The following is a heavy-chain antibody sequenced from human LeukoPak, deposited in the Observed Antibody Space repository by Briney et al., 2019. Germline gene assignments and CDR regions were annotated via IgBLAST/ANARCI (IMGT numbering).Heavy chain of an antibody. D-gene: IGHD6-19*01. V-gene: IGHV4-59*12. Sequence: SEILSLTCTVSGGSISTYHWSWIRQPPGKRLEWIGFISYSGSTNSNPSLKSRVTISVDTSNNHFSLNLTSVTAADTALYFCARDVRYASGWSTPESWGQGTLVTVSS. J-gene: IGHJ5*02. CDR1: GGSISTYH. CDR2: ISYSGST. CDR3: ARDVRYASGWSTPES.